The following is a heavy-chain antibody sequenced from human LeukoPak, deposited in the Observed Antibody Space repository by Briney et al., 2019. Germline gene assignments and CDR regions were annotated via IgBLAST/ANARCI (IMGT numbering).Heavy chain of an antibody. CDR3: ARDNSVEDTAWWFDP. CDR1: GFTFSNAW. D-gene: IGHD4-23*01. Sequence: GGSLRLSCAASGFTFSNAWMNWVRQAPGKGLEWVGRTRNKANSYTTEYAASVKGRFTISRDDSKNSLYLQMNSLKTEDTAVYYCARDNSVEDTAWWFDPWGQGTLVTVSS. J-gene: IGHJ5*02. CDR2: TRNKANSYTT. V-gene: IGHV3-72*01.